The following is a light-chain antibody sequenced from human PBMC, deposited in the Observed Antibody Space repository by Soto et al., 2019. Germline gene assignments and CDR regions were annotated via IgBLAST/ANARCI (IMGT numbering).Light chain of an antibody. CDR1: SSDVGGYNY. CDR3: SSYTSSSTPHV. CDR2: DVS. J-gene: IGLJ1*01. V-gene: IGLV2-14*01. Sequence: QSVLTQPASVSGSPGQSITISCIGTSSDVGGYNYVSWYQQHPGKAPKLMIYDVSNRPSGVSNRFSGSKSDNTASLTISGLQAEDEADYYCSSYTSSSTPHVFGPGTKVTVL.